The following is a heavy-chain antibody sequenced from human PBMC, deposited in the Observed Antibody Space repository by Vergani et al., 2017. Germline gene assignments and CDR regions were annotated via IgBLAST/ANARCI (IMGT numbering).Heavy chain of an antibody. CDR1: GFTFSSYA. J-gene: IGHJ4*02. V-gene: IGHV3-23*01. D-gene: IGHD3-3*01. CDR2: ISGSGGST. Sequence: EVQLLESGGGLVQPGGSLRLSCAASGFTFSSYAMSWVRQAPGKGLEWVSAISGSGGSTYYADSVKGRFTISRDTSKNTLYLQLNSLRDEDTAVYYCAKQVNDFWSGYQARAFDYWGQGTM. CDR3: AKQVNDFWSGYQARAFDY.